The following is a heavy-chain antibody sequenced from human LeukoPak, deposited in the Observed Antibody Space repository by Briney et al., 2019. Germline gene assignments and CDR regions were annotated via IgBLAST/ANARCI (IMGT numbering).Heavy chain of an antibody. CDR3: ARLYRPFGESYMDG. CDR2: IYYSGST. D-gene: IGHD3-10*01. J-gene: IGHJ6*03. V-gene: IGHV4-59*08. CDR1: GGSISSYY. Sequence: PSETLSLTCTVSGGSISSYYWTWIRQAPGKGLHWIGFIYYSGSTNHNPSLKSRVTLSVDTSKNQFSLKLSYVTAADSAVYYCARLYRPFGESYMDGWGKGTTVTVSS.